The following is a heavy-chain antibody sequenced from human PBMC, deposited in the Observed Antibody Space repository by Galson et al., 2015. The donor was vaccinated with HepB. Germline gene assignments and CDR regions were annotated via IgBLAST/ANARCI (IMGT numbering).Heavy chain of an antibody. CDR3: TTMVLWFGELLYYYYGMDV. CDR2: IKSKTDGGTT. D-gene: IGHD3-10*01. J-gene: IGHJ6*02. Sequence: SLRLSCAASGFTFSNAWMSWVRQAPGKGLEWVGRIKSKTDGGTTDYAAPVKGRFTISRDDSKNTLYLQMNSLKTEDTAVYYCTTMVLWFGELLYYYYGMDVWGQGTTVTVSS. CDR1: GFTFSNAW. V-gene: IGHV3-15*01.